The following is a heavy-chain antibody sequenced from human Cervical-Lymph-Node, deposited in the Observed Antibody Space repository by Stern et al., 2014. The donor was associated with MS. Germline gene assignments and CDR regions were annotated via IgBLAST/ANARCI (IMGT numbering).Heavy chain of an antibody. J-gene: IGHJ4*02. CDR1: GGSIDGSDW. V-gene: IGHV4-4*02. CDR2: IYHTGTT. D-gene: IGHD2/OR15-2a*01. Sequence: QVQLQQSGPGLVKPSGTLSLTCTVSGGSIDGSDWWSWVRQPPGKGLEWIGEIYHTGTTNYNPSLKSRVSMSVDQSKNQFSLNLTSVTAADTAVYYCARAGLYDYWGQGTLVTVSS. CDR3: ARAGLYDY.